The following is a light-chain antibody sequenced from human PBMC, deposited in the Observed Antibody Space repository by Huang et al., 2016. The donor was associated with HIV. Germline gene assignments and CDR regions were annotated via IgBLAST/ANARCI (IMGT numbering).Light chain of an antibody. CDR2: AAS. V-gene: IGKV1-9*01. CDR1: QDISSF. Sequence: IQLTQSPSSLSASVGDSVTITCRASQDISSFLAWYQQKPGQAPKLLIYAASTLQSGVPARFSGSGSGPDFTLTISSLQPEDFAIYYCQQLKSYPYTFGQGTKLEIK. J-gene: IGKJ2*01. CDR3: QQLKSYPYT.